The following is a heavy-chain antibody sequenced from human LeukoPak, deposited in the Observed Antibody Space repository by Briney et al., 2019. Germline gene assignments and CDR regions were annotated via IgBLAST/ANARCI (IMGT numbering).Heavy chain of an antibody. CDR1: GYTFTSYG. Sequence: ASVKVSCKASGYTFTSYGISWVRQAPGQGLEWMGWISAYNGNTNYAQKVQGRVTMTTDTSTSTAYMELRSLRSDDTAVYYCARAVGSGSFQTYYYYMDVWGKGTTVTISS. D-gene: IGHD3-10*01. J-gene: IGHJ6*03. CDR2: ISAYNGNT. CDR3: ARAVGSGSFQTYYYYMDV. V-gene: IGHV1-18*01.